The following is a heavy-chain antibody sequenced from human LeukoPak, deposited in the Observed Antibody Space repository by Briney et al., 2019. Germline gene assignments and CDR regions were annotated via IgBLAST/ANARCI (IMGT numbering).Heavy chain of an antibody. Sequence: SETLSLTCAVYGGSFSGYYWSWIRQPPGKGLEWIGEINHSGSTNYNPSLKSRVTISVDTSRNQFSLRLSSVTAADTAVYYCARGRVVLMVYAASSNWFDPWGQGTLVTVSS. V-gene: IGHV4-34*01. CDR3: ARGRVVLMVYAASSNWFDP. CDR2: INHSGST. CDR1: GGSFSGYY. D-gene: IGHD2-8*01. J-gene: IGHJ5*02.